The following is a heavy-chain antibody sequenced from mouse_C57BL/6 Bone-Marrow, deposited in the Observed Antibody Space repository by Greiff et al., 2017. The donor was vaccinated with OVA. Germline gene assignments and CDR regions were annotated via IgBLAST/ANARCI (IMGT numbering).Heavy chain of an antibody. D-gene: IGHD1-1*01. Sequence: QVQLQQSGAELVRPGTSVKMSCKASGYTFTNYWIGWAKQRPGHGLEWIGDIYPGGGYTNYNEKFKGKATLPADKSSSTAYMQFSSLTSEDSAIYYCARESPDYYGSRGWYFDVWGTGTTVTVSS. CDR2: IYPGGGYT. CDR1: GYTFTNYW. V-gene: IGHV1-63*01. J-gene: IGHJ1*03. CDR3: ARESPDYYGSRGWYFDV.